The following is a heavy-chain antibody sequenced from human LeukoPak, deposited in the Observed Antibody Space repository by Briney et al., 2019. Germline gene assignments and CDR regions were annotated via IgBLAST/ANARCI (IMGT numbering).Heavy chain of an antibody. CDR2: INPSGGST. CDR3: AGDLSVAMIGRRNHDYFDY. CDR1: GYTFTSYY. V-gene: IGHV1-46*01. Sequence: ASVKVSCKASGYTFTSYYMHWVRQAPGQGLEWMGIINPSGGSTSYAQKFQGRVTMTRDTSTSTVYMELSSLRSEDTAVYYCAGDLSVAMIGRRNHDYFDYWGQGTLVTVSS. J-gene: IGHJ4*02. D-gene: IGHD1-14*01.